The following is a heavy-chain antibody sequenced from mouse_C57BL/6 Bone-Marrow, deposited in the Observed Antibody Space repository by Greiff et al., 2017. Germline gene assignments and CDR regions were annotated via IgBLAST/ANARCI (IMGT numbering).Heavy chain of an antibody. V-gene: IGHV5-2*01. J-gene: IGHJ3*01. CDR2: INSDGGST. CDR1: EYEFPSHD. Sequence: VQGVESGGGLVQPGESLKLSCESYEYEFPSHDMSWVRKTPVKRLELVAAINSDGGSTYYPDTMERRFIISRDNTKKTRYLQMSSLRSEDTAVYYCARGETMVREAWFAYWGQGTLVTVSA. D-gene: IGHD2-1*01. CDR3: ARGETMVREAWFAY.